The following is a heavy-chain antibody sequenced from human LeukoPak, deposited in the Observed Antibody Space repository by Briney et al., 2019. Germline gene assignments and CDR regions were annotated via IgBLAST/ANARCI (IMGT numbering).Heavy chain of an antibody. CDR1: GCSTSTYY. CDR2: VYYSGTT. Sequence: PSETLSLTCTASGCSTSTYYRSWIRQPPGKGLEWIGYVYYSGTTNYKYKSSLNCRVTISVDTSKNQFSLRLSSVTAADTAVYYCARSDRDLWYFDLWGRGTLVTVSS. J-gene: IGHJ2*01. CDR3: ARSDRDLWYFDL. V-gene: IGHV4-59*01.